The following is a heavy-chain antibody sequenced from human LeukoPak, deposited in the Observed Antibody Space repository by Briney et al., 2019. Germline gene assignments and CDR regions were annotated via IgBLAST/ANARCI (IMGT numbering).Heavy chain of an antibody. J-gene: IGHJ6*02. D-gene: IGHD2-2*02. CDR1: GFTVSSNY. Sequence: PGGSLRLSCAASGFTVSSNYMSWVRQAPGKGLEWVSVIYSGGSTYYADSVKGRFTISRHNSKNTLYLQMNSLRAEDTAVYCCARDRQLGYCSSTSCYRYYYGMDVWGQGTTATVSS. CDR2: IYSGGST. V-gene: IGHV3-53*04. CDR3: ARDRQLGYCSSTSCYRYYYGMDV.